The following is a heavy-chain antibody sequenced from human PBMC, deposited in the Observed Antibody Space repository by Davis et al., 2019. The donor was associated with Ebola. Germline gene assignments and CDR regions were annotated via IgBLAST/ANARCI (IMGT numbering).Heavy chain of an antibody. CDR2: ISASGDST. V-gene: IGHV3-23*01. CDR3: ANLDYGDNSGFDY. Sequence: GESLKISCAASGFTFSNHAITWVRQAPGKGLEWVSAISASGDSTYYADSVKGRFTISRDNSKDTLYLQMNSLIAEDTGVYYCANLDYGDNSGFDYWGQGTLVTVSS. J-gene: IGHJ4*02. CDR1: GFTFSNHA. D-gene: IGHD4-23*01.